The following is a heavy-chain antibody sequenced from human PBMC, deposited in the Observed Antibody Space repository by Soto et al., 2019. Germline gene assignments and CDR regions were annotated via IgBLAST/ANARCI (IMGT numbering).Heavy chain of an antibody. V-gene: IGHV1-2*04. Sequence: GASVKVSCKASGYTFTGYYMHWVRQAPGQGLEWMGWINPNSGGTNYAQKFQGWVTMTRDTSISTAYMELSRLRSDDTAVYYCARDLKLNSGYDIYYYYYGMDVWGQGTTVTVSS. CDR1: GYTFTGYY. J-gene: IGHJ6*02. CDR3: ARDLKLNSGYDIYYYYYGMDV. D-gene: IGHD5-12*01. CDR2: INPNSGGT.